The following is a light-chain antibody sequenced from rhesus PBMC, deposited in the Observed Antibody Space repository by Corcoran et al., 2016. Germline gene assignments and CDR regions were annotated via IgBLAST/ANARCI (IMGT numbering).Light chain of an antibody. CDR1: QGITTD. CDR3: QHCYSTPYS. J-gene: IGKJ2*01. CDR2: EAS. Sequence: DIQMTQSPSSLSASVGARVSTTCRASQGITTDLAWYQQKPGETPKLLIYEASSLQSGIPSRCSGSASGTDFTLTISSLQSEDFATGSCQHCYSTPYSFGRGTKVGLK. V-gene: IGKV1-25*01.